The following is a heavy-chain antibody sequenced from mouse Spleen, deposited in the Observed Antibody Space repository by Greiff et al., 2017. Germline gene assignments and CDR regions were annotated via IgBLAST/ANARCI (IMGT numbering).Heavy chain of an antibody. J-gene: IGHJ4*01. CDR2: ISSGGDYI. CDR1: GFTFSSYA. CDR3: TRGGGTTAGYAMDY. Sequence: EVQLVESGEGLVKPGGSLKLSCAASGFTFSSYAMSWVRQTPEKRLEWVAYISSGGDYIYYADTVKGRFTISRDNARNTLYLQMSSLKSEDTAMYYCTRGGGTTAGYAMDYWGQGTSVTVSS. D-gene: IGHD1-2*01. V-gene: IGHV5-9-1*02.